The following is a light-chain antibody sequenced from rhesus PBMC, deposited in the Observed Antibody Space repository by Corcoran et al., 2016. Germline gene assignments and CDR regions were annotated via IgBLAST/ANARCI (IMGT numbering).Light chain of an antibody. V-gene: IGLV2-23*01. CDR3: SSYAGSNTYI. J-gene: IGLJ1*01. Sequence: QAALTQPPSVSGSPGQSVTISCTGTRSDIGGYNYVSWYQQHPGKAPKLMIYDVSKRPSGVTDRFSGSKSGNTASLTISGLQAEDEADYYCSSYAGSNTYIFSAGTRLTVL. CDR2: DVS. CDR1: RSDIGGYNY.